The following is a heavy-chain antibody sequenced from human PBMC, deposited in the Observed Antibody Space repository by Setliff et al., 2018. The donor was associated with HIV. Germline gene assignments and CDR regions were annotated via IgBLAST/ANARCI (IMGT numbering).Heavy chain of an antibody. CDR2: IIPMSGVP. CDR1: GGNFRSYG. D-gene: IGHD3-22*01. CDR3: ARGMDYYDTSGYYQYYFDY. V-gene: IGHV1-69*10. Sequence: SVKVSCKASGGNFRSYGISWVRQAPGQGLEWMGGIIPMSGVPKYAQKFQGRVTITADKSTSTAYMELSRLRSDDTAVYYCARGMDYYDTSGYYQYYFDYWGQGTLVTVSS. J-gene: IGHJ4*02.